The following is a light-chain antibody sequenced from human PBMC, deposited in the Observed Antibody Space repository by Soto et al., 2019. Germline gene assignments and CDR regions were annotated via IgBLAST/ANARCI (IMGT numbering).Light chain of an antibody. V-gene: IGLV2-11*01. CDR1: SSDVGGYNY. CDR2: DAT. Sequence: QSVLTQPRSVSGSPGQSITISCSGTSSDVGGYNYVSWYQQHPGKAPKLIIYDATTRPSGVPDRFSGSRSGNTASLTISGLQAEDEADYYCCSYAGRYTPYVFATGTKVTVL. CDR3: CSYAGRYTPYV. J-gene: IGLJ1*01.